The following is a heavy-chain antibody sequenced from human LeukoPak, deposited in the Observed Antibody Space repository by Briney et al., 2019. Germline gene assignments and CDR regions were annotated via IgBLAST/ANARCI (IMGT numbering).Heavy chain of an antibody. CDR1: GFTFSSYW. Sequence: GGSLRLSCAASGFTFSSYWMSWVRQAPGKGLEWVSVIYSGGSTYYADSVKGRFTISRDNSKNTLYLQMYSLRAEDTAVYYCARDSGFGAFDIWGQGTMVTVSS. D-gene: IGHD3-10*01. J-gene: IGHJ3*02. CDR2: IYSGGST. V-gene: IGHV3-53*01. CDR3: ARDSGFGAFDI.